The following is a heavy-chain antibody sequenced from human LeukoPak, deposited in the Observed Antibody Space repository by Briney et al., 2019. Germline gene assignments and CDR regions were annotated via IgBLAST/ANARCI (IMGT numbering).Heavy chain of an antibody. V-gene: IGHV3-13*01. CDR3: ARVGYDSSGTYYFDY. CDR2: IGTAGDT. J-gene: IGHJ4*02. D-gene: IGHD3-22*01. Sequence: SGGSLRLSCAASGFTFSSYDMHWVRQATGKGLEWVSAIGTAGDTYYSGSVKGRFTISRENAKNSLYLQMNSLRAGDTAVYYCARVGYDSSGTYYFDYWGQGTLVTVSS. CDR1: GFTFSSYD.